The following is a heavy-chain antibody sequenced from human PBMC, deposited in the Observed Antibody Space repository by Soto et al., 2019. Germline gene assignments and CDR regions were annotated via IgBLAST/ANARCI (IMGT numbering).Heavy chain of an antibody. CDR1: GGTFSSYA. CDR3: ARGYYDFWSGYIQYNWFDR. CDR2: IIPIFGTA. D-gene: IGHD3-3*01. J-gene: IGHJ5*02. V-gene: IGHV1-69*06. Sequence: SVKVSCKASGGTFSSYAISWVRQAPGQGLEWMGGIIPIFGTANYAQKFQGRVTITADKSTSTAYMELSSLRSEDTAVYYCARGYYDFWSGYIQYNWFDRWGQGTLVTVSS.